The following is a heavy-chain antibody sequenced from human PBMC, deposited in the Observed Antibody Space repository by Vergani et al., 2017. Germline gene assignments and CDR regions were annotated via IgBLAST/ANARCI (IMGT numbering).Heavy chain of an antibody. CDR3: AKDSAEGVVVGWFDT. J-gene: IGHJ5*02. D-gene: IGHD2-15*01. Sequence: EVQLVQSGAEVKKPGESLRISCKGSGYSFTSYWISWVRQMPGKGLEWMGRIDPSDSYTNYSPSFQGHVTISADKSISTAYLQWSSLKASDTAMYYCAKDSAEGVVVGWFDTWGQGTLVTVSS. CDR2: IDPSDSYT. V-gene: IGHV5-10-1*01. CDR1: GYSFTSYW.